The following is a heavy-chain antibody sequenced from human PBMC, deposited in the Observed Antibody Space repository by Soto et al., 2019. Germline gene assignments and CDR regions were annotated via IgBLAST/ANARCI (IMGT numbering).Heavy chain of an antibody. CDR3: ARDLVVVPAAPKVLNWFDP. V-gene: IGHV1-69*04. J-gene: IGHJ5*02. CDR1: GGTFSSYT. D-gene: IGHD2-2*01. Sequence: SVKVSCKASGGTFSSYTISWVRQAPGQGLEWMGRIIPILGIANYAQKFQGRVTITADKSTSTAYMELSSLRSEDTAVYYCARDLVVVPAAPKVLNWFDPWGQGTLVTVSS. CDR2: IIPILGIA.